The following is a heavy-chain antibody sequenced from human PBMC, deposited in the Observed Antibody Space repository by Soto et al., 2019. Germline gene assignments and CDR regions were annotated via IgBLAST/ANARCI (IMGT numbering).Heavy chain of an antibody. Sequence: EVHLLESGGGLVHPGESLRLSCGASGFTFSSCVMTWVRQAPGKGLEWVSCITDSGTGTYYADSVKGRFTISRDNSKNTMYLQMNNLRAEDTGVYYCAKGLINGRWYAEDWGQRTLVSVYS. V-gene: IGHV3-23*01. CDR1: GFTFSSCV. CDR2: ITDSGTGT. J-gene: IGHJ4*02. D-gene: IGHD6-13*01. CDR3: AKGLINGRWYAED.